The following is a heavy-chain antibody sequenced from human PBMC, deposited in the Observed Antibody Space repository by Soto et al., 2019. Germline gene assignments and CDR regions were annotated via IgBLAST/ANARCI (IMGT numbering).Heavy chain of an antibody. CDR2: ISSSSSYI. J-gene: IGHJ4*02. CDR3: AGEIRFLEWLLLNYFDY. D-gene: IGHD3-3*01. CDR1: GFTFSSYS. V-gene: IGHV3-21*01. Sequence: GGSLRLSCAASGFTFSSYSMNWVRQAPGKGLEWVSSISSSSSYIYYADSVKGRFTISRDNAKNSLYLQMNSLRAEDTAVYYCAGEIRFLEWLLLNYFDYWGQGTLVTVSS.